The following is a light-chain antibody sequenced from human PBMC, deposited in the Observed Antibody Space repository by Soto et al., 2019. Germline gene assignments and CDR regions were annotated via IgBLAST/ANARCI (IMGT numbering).Light chain of an antibody. CDR3: HQYGSSPLT. CDR2: GAS. V-gene: IGKV3-20*01. J-gene: IGKJ4*01. Sequence: EIVLTQSPGTLSLSPWERVILPCRASQSVSSSFLAWYQQQPGQAPRLLIYGASSRATGIPDRFSGSGSGTDFTLTINRLEPEDFAVYYCHQYGSSPLTFGGGTKVDIK. CDR1: QSVSSSF.